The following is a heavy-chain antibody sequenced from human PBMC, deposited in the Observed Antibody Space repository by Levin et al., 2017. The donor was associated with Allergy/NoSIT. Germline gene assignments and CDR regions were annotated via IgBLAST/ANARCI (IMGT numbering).Heavy chain of an antibody. V-gene: IGHV3-33*01. CDR1: GFTFSSYG. D-gene: IGHD5-12*01. J-gene: IGHJ6*03. CDR2: IWDDGYKK. CDR3: ARVLRFHYYYYMDV. Sequence: GESLKISCAASGFTFSSYGMHWVRQAPGKGLEWVAVIWDDGYKKYYADSVKGRFTISRDNSKNTLYLQMNSLRAEDTAVYYCARVLRFHYYYYMDVWGKGTTVTVSS.